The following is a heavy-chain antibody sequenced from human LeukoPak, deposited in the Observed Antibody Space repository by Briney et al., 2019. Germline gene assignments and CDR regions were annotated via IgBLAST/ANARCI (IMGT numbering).Heavy chain of an antibody. CDR3: ARDMSIAARPGMVYYYYYYMDV. J-gene: IGHJ6*03. V-gene: IGHV1-2*02. D-gene: IGHD6-6*01. CDR1: GHTFTSYY. Sequence: GASVKVSCKASGHTFTSYYMHWVRQAPGQGLEWMGWIDPNSGGTNYAQKFQGRVTMTRDTSISTAYMELSRLRSDDTAVYYCARDMSIAARPGMVYYYYYYMDVWGKGTTVTVSS. CDR2: IDPNSGGT.